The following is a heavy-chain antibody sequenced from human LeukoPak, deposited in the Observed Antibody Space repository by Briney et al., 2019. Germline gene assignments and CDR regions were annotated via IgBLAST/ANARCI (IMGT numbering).Heavy chain of an antibody. CDR3: ARERITFGGVIVTYYYYGMDV. CDR1: GFTFSSYS. V-gene: IGHV3-21*01. D-gene: IGHD3-16*02. CDR2: ISSSSSYI. Sequence: GGSLRLSCAASGFTFSSYSMNWVRHAPGNGLEWVSSISSSSSYIYYADSVKGRFTISRDNAKNSLYLQMNSLRAEDTAVYYCARERITFGGVIVTYYYYGMDVWGQGTTVTVSS. J-gene: IGHJ6*02.